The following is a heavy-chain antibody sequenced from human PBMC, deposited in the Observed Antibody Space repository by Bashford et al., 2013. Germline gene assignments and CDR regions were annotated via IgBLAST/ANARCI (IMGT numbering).Heavy chain of an antibody. CDR2: INHSGSA. V-gene: IGHV4-34*01. J-gene: IGHJ4*02. D-gene: IGHD6-13*01. CDR3: ARGTDGQQLVFYY. Sequence: SWIRQPPGKGLEWIGEINHSGSANYNPSLKSRVTISVDTSKNQFSLRLNSVTAADTAVYYCARGTDGQQLVFYYWGQGALVTVSS.